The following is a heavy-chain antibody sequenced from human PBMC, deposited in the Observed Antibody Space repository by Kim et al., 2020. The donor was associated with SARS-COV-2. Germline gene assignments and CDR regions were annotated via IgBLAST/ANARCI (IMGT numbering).Heavy chain of an antibody. Sequence: YHVDAVKGRFTISRDNAKNSLYLKMNSLGAEDTAVYYCARNFGVVGRFDPWGQGTLVTVSS. CDR3: ARNFGVVGRFDP. V-gene: IGHV3-7*01. J-gene: IGHJ5*02. D-gene: IGHD1-26*01.